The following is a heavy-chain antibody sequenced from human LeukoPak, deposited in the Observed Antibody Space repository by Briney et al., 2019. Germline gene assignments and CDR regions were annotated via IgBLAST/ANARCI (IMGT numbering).Heavy chain of an antibody. CDR1: GGSISNLDYY. CDR2: IYTSGGT. CDR3: ARHSPGGGDWYYPH. Sequence: PSQTLSLTCTVSGGSISNLDYYWTWIRQPAGKRLEWIGRIYTSGGTNYNPSLKSRVTMSVDKSKNQISLNLASLTAADTAVYYCARHSPGGGDWYYPHWGQGTLVTVSS. J-gene: IGHJ4*02. D-gene: IGHD2-21*02. V-gene: IGHV4-61*02.